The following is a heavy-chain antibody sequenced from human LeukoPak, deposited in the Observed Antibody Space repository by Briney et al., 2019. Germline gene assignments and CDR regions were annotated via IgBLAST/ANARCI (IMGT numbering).Heavy chain of an antibody. D-gene: IGHD6-19*01. Sequence: GGSLRLSCAASGFTFDDYGMSWVRHAPGRGVEWISGMNWNGGSTGYADSVKGRFTISRDNAKNSLYLQMNSLRAEDTALYYCARGRMISGWSIEYWGQGTLVTVSS. CDR3: ARGRMISGWSIEY. J-gene: IGHJ4*02. CDR2: MNWNGGST. V-gene: IGHV3-20*04. CDR1: GFTFDDYG.